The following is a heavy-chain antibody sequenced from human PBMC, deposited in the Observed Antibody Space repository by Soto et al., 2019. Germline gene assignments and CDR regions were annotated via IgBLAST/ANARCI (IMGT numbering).Heavy chain of an antibody. Sequence: PGGSLRLSCAASGFTFSDYYMSWIRQAPGKGLEWVSYISSSSSYTNYADSVKGRFTISRDNAKNSLYLQMNSLRSDDTDVYYCARAGHGDYFRWFDPWGQGTLVTVSS. CDR1: GFTFSDYY. CDR3: ARAGHGDYFRWFDP. J-gene: IGHJ5*02. V-gene: IGHV3-11*05. D-gene: IGHD4-17*01. CDR2: ISSSSSYT.